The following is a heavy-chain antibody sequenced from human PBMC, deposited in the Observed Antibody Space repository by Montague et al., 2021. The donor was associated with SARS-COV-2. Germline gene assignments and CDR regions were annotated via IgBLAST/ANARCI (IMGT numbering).Heavy chain of an antibody. V-gene: IGHV2-70*01. CDR2: IDWDDDK. J-gene: IGHJ6*02. CDR3: ARMTTVTYPYYYYYGMDV. Sequence: PALVKPTQTLTLTCTFSGFSLSTSGMCVSWIRQPPGKALGWLALIDWDDDKYYSTSLKTRLTISKDTSKNQVVLTMTNMDPVDTATYYCARMTTVTYPYYYYYGMDVWGQGTTVTVS. CDR1: GFSLSTSGMC. D-gene: IGHD4-17*01.